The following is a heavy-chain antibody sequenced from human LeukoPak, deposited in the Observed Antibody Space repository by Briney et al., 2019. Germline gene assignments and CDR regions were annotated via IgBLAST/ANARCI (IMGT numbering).Heavy chain of an antibody. D-gene: IGHD3-22*01. V-gene: IGHV3-33*01. J-gene: IGHJ4*02. Sequence: GRSLRLSCAASGFTFSNHGMHWVRQAPGKGLEWVALIWYDGSNKEYAESVKGRFTISRDNSKNTLYLQMNSLRAEDTAVYYCASDSSGYHSFDYWGQGTLVTVSS. CDR1: GFTFSNHG. CDR2: IWYDGSNK. CDR3: ASDSSGYHSFDY.